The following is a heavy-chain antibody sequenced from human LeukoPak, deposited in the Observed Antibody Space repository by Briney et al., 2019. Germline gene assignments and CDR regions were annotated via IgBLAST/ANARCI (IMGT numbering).Heavy chain of an antibody. CDR1: GGSISSYY. J-gene: IGHJ4*02. Sequence: SETLSLTCTVSGGSISSYYWSWIRQPAGKGLEWIGRIYTSGSTNYNPSLKSRVTMSVDTSKNQFSLKLSSVAAADTAVYYCARGPYNNYDFWSGYFDYWGQGTLVTVSS. CDR3: ARGPYNNYDFWSGYFDY. D-gene: IGHD3-3*01. V-gene: IGHV4-4*07. CDR2: IYTSGST.